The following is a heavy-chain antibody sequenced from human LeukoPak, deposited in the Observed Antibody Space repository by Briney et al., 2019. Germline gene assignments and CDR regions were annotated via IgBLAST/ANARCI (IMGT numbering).Heavy chain of an antibody. J-gene: IGHJ4*02. CDR3: AREMRMSGSYKYYFDY. CDR1: GFTVSSNY. D-gene: IGHD1-26*01. CDR2: IYSGGST. Sequence: GGSLRLSCAASGFTVSSNYMSWVRQAPGKGLEWVSVIYSGGSTYYADSVKGRFTISRDNSKNTLYPQMNSLRAEDTAVYYCAREMRMSGSYKYYFDYWGQGTLVTVSS. V-gene: IGHV3-53*01.